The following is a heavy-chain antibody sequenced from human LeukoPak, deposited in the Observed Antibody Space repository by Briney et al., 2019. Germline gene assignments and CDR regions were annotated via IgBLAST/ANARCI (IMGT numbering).Heavy chain of an antibody. J-gene: IGHJ3*02. CDR1: GGSINNYY. Sequence: SETLSLTCTVSGGSINNYYWSWIRQPPGKGLEWIGYIYYSGSTNYNPSLKSRVSVSVDTSKKKFSLKLNSVTAADTAVYYCARRSGAVVAFDIWGQGTMVTVSS. CDR3: ARRSGAVVAFDI. CDR2: IYYSGST. V-gene: IGHV4-59*01. D-gene: IGHD6-19*01.